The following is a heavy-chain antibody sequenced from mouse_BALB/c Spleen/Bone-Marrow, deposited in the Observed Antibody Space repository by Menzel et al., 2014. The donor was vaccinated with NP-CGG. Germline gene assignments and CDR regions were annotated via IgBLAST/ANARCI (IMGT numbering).Heavy chain of an antibody. Sequence: VQLQQSGAELVKPVASVKLSCKTSGYTFTNYWIQWVKQRPGQGLGWIGEIFPGIGTTYYNEKFKGKATLTIDTSSSTAYMQLSSLTSEDSAVYFCARGGNYGYWGQGTTLTVSS. V-gene: IGHV1S132*01. J-gene: IGHJ2*01. CDR2: IFPGIGTT. CDR1: GYTFTNYW. CDR3: ARGGNYGY. D-gene: IGHD2-1*01.